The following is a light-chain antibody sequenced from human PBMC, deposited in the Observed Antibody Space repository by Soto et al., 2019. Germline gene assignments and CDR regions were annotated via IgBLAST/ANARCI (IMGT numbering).Light chain of an antibody. CDR2: GNS. Sequence: QSVLTQPPSVTGAPGQRVTISCTGSSSNIGAGYDVHWYQQVPGTAPKLLIYGNSNRPSGVPDRFSGSKSGTSASLAITVLQAEDEADYYCQSYDSSLSGWDVVFGGGTKLTVL. V-gene: IGLV1-40*01. CDR3: QSYDSSLSGWDVV. J-gene: IGLJ2*01. CDR1: SSNIGAGYD.